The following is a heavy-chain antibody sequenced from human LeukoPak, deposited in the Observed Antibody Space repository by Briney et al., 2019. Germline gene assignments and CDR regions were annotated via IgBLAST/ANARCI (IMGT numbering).Heavy chain of an antibody. Sequence: GGSLRLSCAASGFTFSSYAMSWVRQAPGKGLEWVSAISGSGGSTYYADSVKGRFTISRDNSKNTLYLQMNSLSAEDTAVYYCAKGYYSSTSCLFDYWGQGTLVTVSS. CDR1: GFTFSSYA. J-gene: IGHJ4*02. V-gene: IGHV3-23*01. CDR3: AKGYYSSTSCLFDY. D-gene: IGHD2-2*01. CDR2: ISGSGGST.